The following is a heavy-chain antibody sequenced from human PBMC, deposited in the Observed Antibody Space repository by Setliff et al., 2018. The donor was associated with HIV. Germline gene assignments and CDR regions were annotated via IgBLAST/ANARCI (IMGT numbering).Heavy chain of an antibody. CDR2: FDSSGGT. CDR1: GDSVRSSRYY. D-gene: IGHD6-19*01. Sequence: SETLSLTCTVSGDSVRSSRYYWSWIRQPAGMGLEWIGRFDSSGGTDYNPSLKSRVTISKDTSKNQFSLKLTSVTAADTAAYYCARLRQWLAFFDSWGQGTLVTVSS. V-gene: IGHV4-61*02. J-gene: IGHJ4*02. CDR3: ARLRQWLAFFDS.